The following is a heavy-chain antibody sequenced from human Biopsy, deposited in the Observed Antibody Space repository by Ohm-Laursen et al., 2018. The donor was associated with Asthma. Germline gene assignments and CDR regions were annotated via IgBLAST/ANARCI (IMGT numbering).Heavy chain of an antibody. Sequence: GPSVKVSCPISGYCLTDLSMHWVRQAPGQGLVWLGVHDHEEGGTVNARRFQGRVTMTEDTTTDTAYMELSSLSSDYTAVYYCASDFPKDYARYNFQFWGQGTLVTVSS. CDR1: GYCLTDLS. V-gene: IGHV1-24*01. CDR2: HDHEEGGT. D-gene: IGHD4-17*01. J-gene: IGHJ4*02. CDR3: ASDFPKDYARYNFQF.